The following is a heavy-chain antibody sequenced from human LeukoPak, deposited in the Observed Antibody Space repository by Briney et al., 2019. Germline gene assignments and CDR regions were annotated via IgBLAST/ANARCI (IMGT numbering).Heavy chain of an antibody. CDR2: INPNSGGT. V-gene: IGHV1-2*02. D-gene: IGHD2-2*02. CDR1: GYTFTGYY. Sequence: GASVKVSCKASGYTFTGYYMHWVRQAPGQGLEWMGWINPNSGGTNYAQKFQGRVTMTRDTSISAAYMELSRLRSDDTAVYYCARHCSSTSCYRRRNWFDPWGQGTLVTVSS. CDR3: ARHCSSTSCYRRRNWFDP. J-gene: IGHJ5*02.